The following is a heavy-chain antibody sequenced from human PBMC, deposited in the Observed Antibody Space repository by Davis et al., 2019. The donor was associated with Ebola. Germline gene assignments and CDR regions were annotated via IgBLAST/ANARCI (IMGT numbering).Heavy chain of an antibody. CDR2: IKQDGAEI. V-gene: IGHV3-7*01. J-gene: IGHJ5*02. CDR3: ARLDDGIVGVFNWFDP. CDR1: GFTFSSFW. Sequence: GGSLRLSCAASGFTFSSFWMSWVRQAPGKGLEWVANIKQDGAEIYYVGSVKGRFTISRDNAKNSLYLQMNNLRAEDTAVYYCARLDDGIVGVFNWFDPWGQGTLVTVSS. D-gene: IGHD1-26*01.